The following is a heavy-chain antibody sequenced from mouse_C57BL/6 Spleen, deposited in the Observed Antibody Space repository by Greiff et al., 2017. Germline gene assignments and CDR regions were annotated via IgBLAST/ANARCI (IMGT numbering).Heavy chain of an antibody. D-gene: IGHD1-1*01. CDR2: ISDSGSYT. V-gene: IGHV5-4*03. J-gene: IGHJ4*01. Sequence: EVKLVESGGGLVKPGGSLKLSCAASGFTFSRSAMSWVRQTPEKRLEWVAPISDSGSYTYYPDNVKGRFTIARDNAKHNLFLQMSHLQSEDTAMYYCARDYDGSSYAMYYWGQGTSVTVSS. CDR3: ARDYDGSSYAMYY. CDR1: GFTFSRSA.